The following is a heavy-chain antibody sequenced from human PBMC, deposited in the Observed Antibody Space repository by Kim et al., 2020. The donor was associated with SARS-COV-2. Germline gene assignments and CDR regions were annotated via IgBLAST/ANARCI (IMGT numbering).Heavy chain of an antibody. CDR3: AKDRGGTMVRGVIWFDP. J-gene: IGHJ5*02. V-gene: IGHV3-23*01. Sequence: VKGRFTISRDNSKNTLYLQMNSLRAEDTAVYYCAKDRGGTMVRGVIWFDPWGQGTLVTVSS. D-gene: IGHD3-10*01.